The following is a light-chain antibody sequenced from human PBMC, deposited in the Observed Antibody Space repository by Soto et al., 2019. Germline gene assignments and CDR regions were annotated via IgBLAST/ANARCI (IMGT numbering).Light chain of an antibody. Sequence: EIVLTQSPATLSLSPGERATLSCRASQSVTSRLAWYQQRPGQAPRLLIFDASYRATGVPGRFSGSGSGTDCTLTISSLEPEDFAVYYCQHRYNWPLTFGGGTKVDIK. J-gene: IGKJ4*01. CDR2: DAS. CDR1: QSVTSR. CDR3: QHRYNWPLT. V-gene: IGKV3-11*01.